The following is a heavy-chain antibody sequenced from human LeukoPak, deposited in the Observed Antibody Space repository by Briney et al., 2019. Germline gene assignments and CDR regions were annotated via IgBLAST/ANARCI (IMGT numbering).Heavy chain of an antibody. CDR1: GFTFSSYG. D-gene: IGHD2-21*01. J-gene: IGHJ4*02. CDR2: ISYDGSNK. Sequence: GGSLRLSCAASGFTFSSYGMHWVRQAPGKGLERVAVISYDGSNKYYADSVKGRFTISRDNSKNTLYLQMNSLRAEDTAVYYCAKDGDAPFDYWGQGTLVTVSS. CDR3: AKDGDAPFDY. V-gene: IGHV3-30*18.